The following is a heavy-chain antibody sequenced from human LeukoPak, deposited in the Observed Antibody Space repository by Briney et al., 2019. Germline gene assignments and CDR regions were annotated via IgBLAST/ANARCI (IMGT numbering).Heavy chain of an antibody. CDR3: AKDMGTASPRSWYRSLDY. Sequence: ASVKVSCKASGGTFSSYAISWVRQAPGQGLEWMGGIIPIFGTANYAQKFQGRVTITADESTSTAYMELSSLRSEDTALYYCAKDMGTASPRSWYRSLDYWGQGTLVTVSS. CDR1: GGTFSSYA. D-gene: IGHD6-13*01. CDR2: IIPIFGTA. J-gene: IGHJ4*02. V-gene: IGHV1-69*01.